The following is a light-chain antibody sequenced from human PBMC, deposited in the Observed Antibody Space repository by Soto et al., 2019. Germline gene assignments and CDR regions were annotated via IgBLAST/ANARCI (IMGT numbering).Light chain of an antibody. Sequence: DIVMTQSPDSLALSLGERATINCKSSQSVLHSSNNRNYLAWYQQKPGQPPKLLIYWATTRESGVPDRFSGSGSGTDFTLPITSLQAEDVAVYYCQQYYDAPALTFGGGPKVEIK. CDR2: WAT. V-gene: IGKV4-1*01. CDR3: QQYYDAPALT. J-gene: IGKJ4*01. CDR1: QSVLHSSNNRNY.